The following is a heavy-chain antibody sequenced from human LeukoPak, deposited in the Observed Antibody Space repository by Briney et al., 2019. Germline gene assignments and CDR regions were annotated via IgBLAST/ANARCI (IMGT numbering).Heavy chain of an antibody. CDR3: GSDPNGNYVGALGF. D-gene: IGHD2-8*01. V-gene: IGHV3-23*01. J-gene: IGHJ4*01. Sequence: PGGSLRLSCAASGFTFSSYWMHWVRQAPGKGLEWVAAVSGGGDGSHFADSVKGRFTISRDNSKNTIYLQMNNLRADDTAIYFCGSDPNGNYVGALGFWGRGTLVTVSS. CDR2: VSGGGDGS. CDR1: GFTFSSYW.